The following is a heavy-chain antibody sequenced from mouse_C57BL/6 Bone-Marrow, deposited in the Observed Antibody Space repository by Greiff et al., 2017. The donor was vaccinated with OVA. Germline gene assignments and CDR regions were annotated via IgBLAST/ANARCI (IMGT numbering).Heavy chain of an antibody. CDR2: IYPRDGSP. J-gene: IGHJ3*01. CDR1: GYTFTSYD. D-gene: IGHD1-1*01. V-gene: IGHV1-85*01. CDR3: AREHYYGSSPFAY. Sequence: QVQLQQSGPELVKPGASVKLSCKASGYTFTSYDINWVKQRPGQGLEWIGWIYPRDGSPKYNEKFKGKATLTVDTYSSTADMELHSLTSEDSAVYFCAREHYYGSSPFAYRGQGTLVTVSA.